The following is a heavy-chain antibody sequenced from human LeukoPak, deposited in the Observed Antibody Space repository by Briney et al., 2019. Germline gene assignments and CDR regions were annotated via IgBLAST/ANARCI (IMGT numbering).Heavy chain of an antibody. CDR3: ARGSGSSRVYYYYYYMDV. J-gene: IGHJ6*03. CDR2: INHSGST. D-gene: IGHD1-26*01. Sequence: PSETLSLTCAVCGGSFSGYYWSWLRRPPGKGLEWMGEINHSGSTNYNPSLKSRVTISVDTSKNQFSLKLSSVTAADTGVYYCARGSGSSRVYYYYYYMDVWGKGTTVTVSS. CDR1: GGSFSGYY. V-gene: IGHV4-34*01.